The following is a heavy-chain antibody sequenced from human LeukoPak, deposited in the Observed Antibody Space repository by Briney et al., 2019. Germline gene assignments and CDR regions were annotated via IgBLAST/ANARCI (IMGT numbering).Heavy chain of an antibody. V-gene: IGHV4-31*03. CDR3: ARACSSTSCYATLDY. Sequence: PSQTLSLTCTVSGGSISSGGYYWSWIRQHPGKGLEWIGYIHYSGSTYYNPSLKSRVTISVDTSKNQFSLKLSSVTAADTAVYYCARACSSTSCYATLDYWGQGTLVTVSS. D-gene: IGHD2-2*01. CDR2: IHYSGST. J-gene: IGHJ4*02. CDR1: GGSISSGGYY.